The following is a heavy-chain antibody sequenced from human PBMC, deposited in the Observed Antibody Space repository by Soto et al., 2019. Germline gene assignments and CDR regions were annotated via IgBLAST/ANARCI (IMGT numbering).Heavy chain of an antibody. V-gene: IGHV3-23*01. CDR3: AKSFSSNWYDYFNS. D-gene: IGHD6-13*01. CDR2: ISGSGSDT. CDR1: GFGLIDFA. J-gene: IGHJ4*02. Sequence: VDLLESGGGLVQPGGSLRLSCVASGFGLIDFAMSWVRQAPGKGLQWVSAISGSGSDTYYADSVKGRFTISRDTSKNTLYLQMNSLRAEDTALYYCAKSFSSNWYDYFNSWGQGSLVTVSS.